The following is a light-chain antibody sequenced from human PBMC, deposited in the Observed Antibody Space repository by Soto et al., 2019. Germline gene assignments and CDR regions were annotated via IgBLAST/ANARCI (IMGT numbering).Light chain of an antibody. J-gene: IGKJ1*01. CDR1: QSISSY. CDR3: QQSYSRPRT. CDR2: TTS. V-gene: IGKV1-39*01. Sequence: DIQMTQSPSSLSAYVGDRVTITCRASQSISSYLNWYQQKPGKAPNLLIYTTSSLESGVPSRFSGSGSCTDFTLTISSLQPEDFVTYFCQQSYSRPRTFGQGTKVEI.